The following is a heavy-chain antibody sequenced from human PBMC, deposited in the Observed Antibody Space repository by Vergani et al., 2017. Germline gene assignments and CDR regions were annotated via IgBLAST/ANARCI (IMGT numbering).Heavy chain of an antibody. V-gene: IGHV1-69*12. CDR1: GGTFSSYA. J-gene: IGHJ6*02. D-gene: IGHD3-22*01. CDR2: IIPIFGTA. Sequence: QVQLVQSGAEVKKPGSSVKVSCKASGGTFSSYAISWVRQAPGQGLEWMGGIIPIFGTANYAQKFQGRVTITADESTSTAYMELSSLRSEDTAVYYCAKNYYDSSGYWPKSYYYGMDVWGQGTTVTVSS. CDR3: AKNYYDSSGYWPKSYYYGMDV.